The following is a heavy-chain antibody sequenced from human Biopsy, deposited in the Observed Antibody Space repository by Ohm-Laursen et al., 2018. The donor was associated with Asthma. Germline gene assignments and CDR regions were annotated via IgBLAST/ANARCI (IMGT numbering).Heavy chain of an antibody. V-gene: IGHV3-23*01. CDR3: AKGMDTFDI. J-gene: IGHJ3*02. CDR2: ISASGNST. Sequence: SLRLSCSASGFNFDDYGMNWVRQGPGKGPERVSTISASGNSTYYGDSVKGRFTISRDNSKNTLFLHMNSLRADDTAVYYCAKGMDTFDIWGQGTLVTVSS. D-gene: IGHD5-18*01. CDR1: GFNFDDYG.